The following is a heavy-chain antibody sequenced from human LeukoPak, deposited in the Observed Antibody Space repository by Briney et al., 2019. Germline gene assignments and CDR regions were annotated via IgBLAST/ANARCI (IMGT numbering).Heavy chain of an antibody. J-gene: IGHJ4*02. CDR1: GFTFTTYD. V-gene: IGHV3-13*01. CDR2: IGTTGDT. Sequence: PGGSLRLSCAASGFTFTTYDMHWVRQAAGKGLEWVSAIGTTGDTYYPGSVKGRFTISRDNSKNTLYLQMNSLRAEDAAVYYCAKDQSSSSFGYWGQGTLVTVSS. CDR3: AKDQSSSSFGY. D-gene: IGHD6-6*01.